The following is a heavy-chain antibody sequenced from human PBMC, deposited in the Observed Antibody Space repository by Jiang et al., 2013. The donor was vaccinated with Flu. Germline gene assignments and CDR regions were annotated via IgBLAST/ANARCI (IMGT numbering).Heavy chain of an antibody. D-gene: IGHD5-18*01. CDR2: IIPILGIA. CDR3: AKIDSVDTSRFGPGVMDV. V-gene: IGHV1-69*02. CDR1: GGTFSSYT. Sequence: EVKKPGSSVKVSCKASGGTFSSYTISWVRQAPGQGLEWMGRIIPILGIANYAQKFQGRVTITADKSTSTAYMELSSLRSEDTAVYYCAKIDSVDTSRFGPGVMDVWGQGTTVTVSS. J-gene: IGHJ6*02.